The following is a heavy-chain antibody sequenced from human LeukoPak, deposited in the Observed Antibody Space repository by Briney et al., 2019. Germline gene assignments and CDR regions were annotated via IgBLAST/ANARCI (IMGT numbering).Heavy chain of an antibody. J-gene: IGHJ4*02. Sequence: GGSLRLSCAASGFTFTNHPMNWVRKAPGKGLEWVSYIGGDGVAFYADSVKGRFTMSKDDARKSLYLQMSSLRVEDTALYYCAKDRANWAIDDWGQGTQVTVSS. CDR1: GFTFTNHP. CDR3: AKDRANWAIDD. CDR2: IGGDGVA. D-gene: IGHD2-2*02. V-gene: IGHV3-69-1*01.